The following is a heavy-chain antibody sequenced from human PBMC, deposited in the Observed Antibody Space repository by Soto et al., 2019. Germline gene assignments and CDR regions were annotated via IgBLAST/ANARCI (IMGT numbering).Heavy chain of an antibody. V-gene: IGHV1-8*01. Sequence: ASVKVSCKASGYTFTSYDINWVRQATGQGLEWMGWMNPNSGNTGYAQKFQGRVTMTRNTSISTAYMELSSLRSEDTAVYYCARAKIIAVDGQYYYYGMDVWGQGTTVTVSS. CDR1: GYTFTSYD. J-gene: IGHJ6*02. CDR2: MNPNSGNT. D-gene: IGHD6-19*01. CDR3: ARAKIIAVDGQYYYYGMDV.